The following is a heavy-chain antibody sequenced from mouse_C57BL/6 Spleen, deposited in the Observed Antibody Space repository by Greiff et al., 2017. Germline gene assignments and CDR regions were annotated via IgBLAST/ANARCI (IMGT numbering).Heavy chain of an antibody. CDR3: ARGNYGSSYDWYFDV. CDR2: IHPNSGST. CDR1: GYTFTSYW. D-gene: IGHD1-1*01. V-gene: IGHV1-64*01. Sequence: QVQLQQPGAELVKPGASVTLSCKASGYTFTSYWMHWVKQRPGQGLEWIGMIHPNSGSTNYNEKFKSKATLTVDKSSSTAYMQLSSLTSEDSAVYYCARGNYGSSYDWYFDVWGKGTTVTVSS. J-gene: IGHJ1*03.